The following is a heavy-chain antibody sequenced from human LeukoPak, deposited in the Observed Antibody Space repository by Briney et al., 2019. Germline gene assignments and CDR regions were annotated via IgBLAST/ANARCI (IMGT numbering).Heavy chain of an antibody. CDR3: ATAGDAIDSVMIWDF. CDR2: FDPEDGKT. CDR1: GNTLTEFS. V-gene: IGHV1-24*01. D-gene: IGHD3/OR15-3a*01. Sequence: GPVKVSCKLSGNTLTEFSMHWVRQAPGKGLEWMGGFDPEDGKTIYAQKFQGRVTMTEDTSTDTAYMELSSLRSEDTAVYYCATAGDAIDSVMIWDFWGQGTLVTVSS. J-gene: IGHJ4*02.